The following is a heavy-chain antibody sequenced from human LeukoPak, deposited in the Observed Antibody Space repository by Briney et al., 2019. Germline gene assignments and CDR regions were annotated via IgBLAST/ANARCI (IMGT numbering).Heavy chain of an antibody. V-gene: IGHV3-13*01. Sequence: GGSLRLSCAASGFTFRSYDMHWVRQATGKGLEWVSAIGTAGDTYYPGSVKGRFTISRENAKNSLYLQMNSLRAGDTAVYYCARGTDTAMAEGFDYWGQGTLVTVSS. CDR2: IGTAGDT. D-gene: IGHD5-18*01. J-gene: IGHJ4*02. CDR3: ARGTDTAMAEGFDY. CDR1: GFTFRSYD.